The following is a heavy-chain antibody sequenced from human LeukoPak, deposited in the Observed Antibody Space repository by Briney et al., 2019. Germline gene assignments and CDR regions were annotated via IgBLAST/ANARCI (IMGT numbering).Heavy chain of an antibody. CDR1: GGSISSYY. J-gene: IGHJ6*02. CDR3: ARDIPYYYYYGMDV. Sequence: PSETLSLTCTVSGGSISSYYWSWIRQPAGKGLEWIGRIYTSGSTNYNPSLKSRVTMSVDTSKNQSSLKLSSVTAADTAVYYCARDIPYYYYYGMDVWGQGTTVTVSS. CDR2: IYTSGST. V-gene: IGHV4-4*07.